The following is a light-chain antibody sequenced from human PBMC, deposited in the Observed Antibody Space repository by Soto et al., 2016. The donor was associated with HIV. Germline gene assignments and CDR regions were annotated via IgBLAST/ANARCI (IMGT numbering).Light chain of an antibody. CDR2: DDR. CDR3: QVWDSSSDHSYV. Sequence: SYELTQPPSVSVAPGKTARITCGGNNIGSKSVHWYQQKPGQAPVLVVYDDRDRPSGIPERFSGSNSGNTATLTISRVEAGDEADYYCQVWDSSSDHSYVFGTGTKVTVL. CDR1: NIGSKS. V-gene: IGLV3-21*03. J-gene: IGLJ1*01.